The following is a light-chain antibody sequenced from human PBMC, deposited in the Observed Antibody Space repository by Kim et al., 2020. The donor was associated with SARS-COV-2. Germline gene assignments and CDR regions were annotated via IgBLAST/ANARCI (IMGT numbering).Light chain of an antibody. CDR2: GAS. Sequence: DIQMTQSPSTLSASVGDRVTITCRASQGISNALAWYQQKPGNAPKLLIYGASNLESAVPSRFSGSGSGTEFTLTITSLQPDDVATYYSQQYSIYWTFGQGTKVDIK. V-gene: IGKV1-5*01. CDR3: QQYSIYWT. CDR1: QGISNA. J-gene: IGKJ1*01.